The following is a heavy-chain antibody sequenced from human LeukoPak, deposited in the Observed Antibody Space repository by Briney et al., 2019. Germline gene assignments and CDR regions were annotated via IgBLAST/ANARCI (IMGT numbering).Heavy chain of an antibody. J-gene: IGHJ4*02. CDR2: LDSTGRHI. Sequence: GGSLRLSCKASGFRFSDYAMNWVRQVPGKGLEWVSSLDSTGRHIFYAESVRGRFTISRDNADNSLYLQMTNLRVADTAIYYCAKIDCSSTSCYPGVDYWGQGTLVTVSS. CDR1: GFRFSDYA. D-gene: IGHD2-2*01. CDR3: AKIDCSSTSCYPGVDY. V-gene: IGHV3-21*01.